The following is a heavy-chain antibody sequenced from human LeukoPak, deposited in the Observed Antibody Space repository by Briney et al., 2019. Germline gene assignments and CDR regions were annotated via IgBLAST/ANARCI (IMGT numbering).Heavy chain of an antibody. D-gene: IGHD5-12*01. V-gene: IGHV3-7*01. Sequence: GGSLRLSCAASGFTFSSYWMSWVRQAPGKGLGRVANTKQDGSERYYVDSVKGRFTISRDNAKDSLYLQMNSLRAEDTAVYYCARDLNMDIVATGNDAFDIWGQGTMVTVSS. J-gene: IGHJ3*02. CDR3: ARDLNMDIVATGNDAFDI. CDR2: TKQDGSER. CDR1: GFTFSSYW.